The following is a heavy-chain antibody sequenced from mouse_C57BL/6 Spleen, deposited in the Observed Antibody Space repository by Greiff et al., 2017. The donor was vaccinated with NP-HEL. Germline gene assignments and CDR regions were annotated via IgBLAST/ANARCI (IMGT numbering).Heavy chain of an antibody. D-gene: IGHD1-1*01. CDR3: AREEGYYGSWAY. CDR1: GYTFTDYN. CDR2: INPNNGGT. Sequence: VQLQQSGPKLVKPGASVTMSCKASGYTFTDYNMHWVKQSHGKSLEWIGYINPNNGGTSYNQKFKGKATLTVNKSSSTAYMELRSLTSEDSAVYYCAREEGYYGSWAYWGQGTLVTVSA. J-gene: IGHJ3*01. V-gene: IGHV1-22*01.